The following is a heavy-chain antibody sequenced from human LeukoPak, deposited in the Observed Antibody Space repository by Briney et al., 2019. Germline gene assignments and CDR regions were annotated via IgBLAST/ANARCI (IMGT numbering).Heavy chain of an antibody. V-gene: IGHV3-23*01. Sequence: GGSLRLSCAASGFPFTSHAMSWVRQAPGKGLEWVSSIGGNGRNIYYADSVKGRFTISRDNSKNTLYLQMNSLRVEDTAVYYCAKYGGFGDSYDSWGQGTLVTVSS. J-gene: IGHJ4*02. CDR1: GFPFTSHA. CDR2: IGGNGRNI. D-gene: IGHD3-10*01. CDR3: AKYGGFGDSYDS.